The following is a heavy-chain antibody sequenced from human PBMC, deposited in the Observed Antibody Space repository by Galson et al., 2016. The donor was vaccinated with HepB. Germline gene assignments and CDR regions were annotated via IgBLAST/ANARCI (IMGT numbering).Heavy chain of an antibody. D-gene: IGHD3-22*01. CDR1: GYTFTSYY. J-gene: IGHJ6*02. CDR3: ARVQYYYDTTRRVYYYYGMDV. CDR2: INPSGGST. V-gene: IGHV1-46*01. Sequence: SVKVSCKASGYTFTSYYMHWVRQAPGQGLEWMGIINPSGGSTSYAQKFQGRVTMTRDTSTSTVYMELSSLRSEDTAVYYCARVQYYYDTTRRVYYYYGMDVWGQGTLVTVSS.